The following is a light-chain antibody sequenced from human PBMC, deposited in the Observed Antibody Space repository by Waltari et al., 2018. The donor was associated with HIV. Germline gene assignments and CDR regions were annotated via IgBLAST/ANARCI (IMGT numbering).Light chain of an antibody. CDR1: SGDVGNYNY. CDR2: DVN. J-gene: IGLJ2*01. Sequence: QSALTQPPSASGSPGQSVTISCTGTSGDVGNYNYVSWYQQHPGKAPKLIMFDVNQRPSGVPDRFFGSKSANTSSLTVSGLQADDEADYFCSAYGGSYNRLLFGGGTKLTVL. CDR3: SAYGGSYNRLL. V-gene: IGLV2-8*01.